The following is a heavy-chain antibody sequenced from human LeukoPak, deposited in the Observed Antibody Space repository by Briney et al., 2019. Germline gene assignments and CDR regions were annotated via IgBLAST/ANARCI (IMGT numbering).Heavy chain of an antibody. CDR2: ISAYNGNT. Sequence: ASVKVSCKASGYTFTSYGISWVRQAPGQGLEWMGWISAYNGNTNYAQKFQGRVTMTEDTSTDTAYMELSSLRSEDTAVYYCATGTYSSSWSYYYYYMDVWGKGTTVTVSS. V-gene: IGHV1-18*01. D-gene: IGHD6-13*01. J-gene: IGHJ6*03. CDR1: GYTFTSYG. CDR3: ATGTYSSSWSYYYYYMDV.